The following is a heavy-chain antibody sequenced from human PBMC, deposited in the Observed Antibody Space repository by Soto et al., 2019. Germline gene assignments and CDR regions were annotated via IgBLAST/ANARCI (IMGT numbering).Heavy chain of an antibody. D-gene: IGHD3-16*01. CDR1: GFKFSNYA. CDR3: AKDRRAGGNSAFYFDF. V-gene: IGHV3-23*01. Sequence: GGSLRLSXAASGFKFSNYAMSWVRQTPGKGLEWVSLISATGGGTYYADSVKGRFTISRDNSHNTLYLQVHSLTAEDTAVYYCAKDRRAGGNSAFYFDFWGQGAQVTVSS. CDR2: ISATGGGT. J-gene: IGHJ4*02.